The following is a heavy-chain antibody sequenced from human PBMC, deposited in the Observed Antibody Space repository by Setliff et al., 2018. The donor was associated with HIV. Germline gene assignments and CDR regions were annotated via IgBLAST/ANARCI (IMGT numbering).Heavy chain of an antibody. D-gene: IGHD4-4*01. J-gene: IGHJ4*02. CDR1: GVSINSGDYF. CDR2: ISYRGTT. CDR3: ARLQKLDDIYYLDD. Sequence: SETLSLTCTVSGVSINSGDYFWSWIRQHPGKGLEWIGYISYRGTTYYNPSFKSRVTMSMDTSKNQVSLKLASVTAADTAVHFCARLQKLDDIYYLDDWGQGTLVTVSS. V-gene: IGHV4-31*03.